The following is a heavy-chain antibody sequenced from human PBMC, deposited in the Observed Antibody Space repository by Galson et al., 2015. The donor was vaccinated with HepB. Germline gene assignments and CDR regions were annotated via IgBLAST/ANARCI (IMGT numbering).Heavy chain of an antibody. D-gene: IGHD6-19*01. CDR2: PRGSGGIT. V-gene: IGHV3-23*01. J-gene: IGHJ4*02. CDR1: AYTFNSYT. CDR3: AKGIKQWLRPYYFDY. Sequence: YLRLPSAASAYTFNSYTMRGARQAPGKGLEAVSAPRGSGGITSYPDSVKGRFTISRDNSKNTLYLQMNSLRAEDTAVYFCAKGIKQWLRPYYFDYWGQGTLVTVSS.